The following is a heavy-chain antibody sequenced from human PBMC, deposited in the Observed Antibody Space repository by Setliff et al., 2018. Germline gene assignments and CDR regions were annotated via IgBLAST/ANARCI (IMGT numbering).Heavy chain of an antibody. CDR3: ARGDSSYYFDY. CDR1: GYTFTSYY. D-gene: IGHD6-6*01. Sequence: GASVKVSCKASGYTFTSYYMHWVRQAPGQGLEWMGIINPSGGSTSYAQKFQGRVTITRDTSASTAYMELSSLRSEDTAVYYCARGDSSYYFDYWGQGTLVTVSS. CDR2: INPSGGST. V-gene: IGHV1-46*01. J-gene: IGHJ4*02.